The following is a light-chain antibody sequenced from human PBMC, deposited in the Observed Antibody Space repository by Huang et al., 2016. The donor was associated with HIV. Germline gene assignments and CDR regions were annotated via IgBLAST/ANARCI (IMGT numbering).Light chain of an antibody. CDR1: QGISSA. J-gene: IGKJ5*01. CDR3: QQFNNYLT. V-gene: IGKV1D-13*01. Sequence: AIQLTQSPSSLSASVGDRVTITCRASQGISSALAWYQQKPGKAPKILIYDASSLESGVPSRFSVSGSGTDFTLTISSLQPEDFATYYCQQFNNYLTFGQGTRLEIK. CDR2: DAS.